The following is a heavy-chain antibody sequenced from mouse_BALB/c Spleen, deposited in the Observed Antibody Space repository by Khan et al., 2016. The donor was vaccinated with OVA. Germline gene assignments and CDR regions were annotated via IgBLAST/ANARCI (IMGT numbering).Heavy chain of an antibody. CDR1: GFTFSDYY. CDR2: ISDGGSYT. Sequence: EVELVESGGGLVKPGGSLKLSCAASGFTFSDYYMYWVRQTPEKRLEWVATISDGGSYTYYPDSVKGRFTISRDNAKNNLYLQMSSLKSEDTAIYYCTRGGYGVVGYWGQGTLVTVSA. J-gene: IGHJ3*01. V-gene: IGHV5-4*02. D-gene: IGHD2-14*01. CDR3: TRGGYGVVGY.